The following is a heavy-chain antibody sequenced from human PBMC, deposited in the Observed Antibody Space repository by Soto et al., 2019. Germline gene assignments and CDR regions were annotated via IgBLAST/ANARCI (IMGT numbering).Heavy chain of an antibody. Sequence: SVKVSCKASGGTFSSYAISWVRQAPGQGLEWMGGIIPIFGTANYAQKFQGRVTITADESASTAYMELSSLRSEDTAVYFCAGGLRIAAAHFVYWGQGTLVTVSS. CDR3: AGGLRIAAAHFVY. CDR1: GGTFSSYA. D-gene: IGHD6-13*01. J-gene: IGHJ4*02. CDR2: IIPIFGTA. V-gene: IGHV1-69*13.